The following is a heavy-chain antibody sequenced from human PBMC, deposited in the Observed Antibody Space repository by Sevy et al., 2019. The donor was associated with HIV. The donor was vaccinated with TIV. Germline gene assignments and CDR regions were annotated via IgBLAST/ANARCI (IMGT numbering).Heavy chain of an antibody. Sequence: ASVKVSCTASGYTFTSYGISWVRQAPGQGLEWMGWISAYNGNTNYAQKLQGRVTLTTDTYTSTAYMELRSLRSDDTAVYYCARGYYDFWSGYYRRDAFDIWGQGTMVTVSS. CDR1: GYTFTSYG. CDR2: ISAYNGNT. V-gene: IGHV1-18*01. D-gene: IGHD3-3*01. CDR3: ARGYYDFWSGYYRRDAFDI. J-gene: IGHJ3*02.